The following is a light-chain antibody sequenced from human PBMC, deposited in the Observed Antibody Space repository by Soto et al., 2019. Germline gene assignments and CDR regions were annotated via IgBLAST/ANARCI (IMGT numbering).Light chain of an antibody. V-gene: IGKV3-20*01. CDR1: QSVSSSY. Sequence: EIVFTQSPGTLSLSPGERATLSCRASQSVSSSYLAWYQQKPGQAPRLLIYSASRRATGIPDRFSGSGSGTDFTLTISKLEPEDVAVYYCQQYGSSPLTFGGGNKVEIK. J-gene: IGKJ4*01. CDR2: SAS. CDR3: QQYGSSPLT.